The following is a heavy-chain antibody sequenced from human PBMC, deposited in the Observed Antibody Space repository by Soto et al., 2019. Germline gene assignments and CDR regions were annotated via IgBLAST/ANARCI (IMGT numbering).Heavy chain of an antibody. Sequence: HVQLVESGGGVVQPGRSLRLSCAASGFTFSSYGMHWVRQAAGKRLEWVAVISYDGSNKYYADSVKGRFTISRDNSKNTLYLQMNSLRAEHTAVYYCAKGPDIVATIGWFDPWGQGTLVTVSS. D-gene: IGHD5-12*01. CDR2: ISYDGSNK. V-gene: IGHV3-30*18. CDR1: GFTFSSYG. J-gene: IGHJ5*02. CDR3: AKGPDIVATIGWFDP.